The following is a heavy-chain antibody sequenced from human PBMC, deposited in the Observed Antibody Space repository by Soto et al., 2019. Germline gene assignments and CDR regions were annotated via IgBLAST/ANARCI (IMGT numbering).Heavy chain of an antibody. J-gene: IGHJ4*02. CDR1: GFTFSSYA. Sequence: QVQLVESGGGVVQPGRSLRLSCAASGFTFSSYAMHWVRQAPGKGLEWVAVISYDGSNKYYADSVKGRFTISRDNSKNSLYLQMNSLRAEDTAVYYCARDRVDYWGQGNLVTVSS. V-gene: IGHV3-30-3*01. CDR2: ISYDGSNK. CDR3: ARDRVDY.